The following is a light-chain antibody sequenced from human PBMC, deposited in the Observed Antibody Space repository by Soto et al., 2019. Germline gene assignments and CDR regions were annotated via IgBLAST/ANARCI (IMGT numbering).Light chain of an antibody. Sequence: QSVLTQPASVSGSPGQSITISCTGTSSDVGSYILVSWYQQHPGKAPKLMIYEGSKRPSGVSNRFSGSKSGNTASLTISGLQAEDEADYYCCSYAGSSTPSNVFGTGTKLTVL. V-gene: IGLV2-23*01. J-gene: IGLJ1*01. CDR2: EGS. CDR3: CSYAGSSTPSNV. CDR1: SSDVGSYIL.